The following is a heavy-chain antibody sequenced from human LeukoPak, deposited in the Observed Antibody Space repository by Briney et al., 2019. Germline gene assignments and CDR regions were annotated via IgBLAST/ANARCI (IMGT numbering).Heavy chain of an antibody. D-gene: IGHD1-26*01. CDR2: IYYSAST. V-gene: IGHV4-59*01. CDR3: ARNGSYYDY. Sequence: SETLSLTCTVSGGSTSSYYWSWIRQPPGKGREWIGYIYYSASTNYNPSLKSRVTISVDTSKIQFSPKLSSVAAADTAVYYCARNGSYYDYWGQGTLVTVSS. J-gene: IGHJ4*02. CDR1: GGSTSSYY.